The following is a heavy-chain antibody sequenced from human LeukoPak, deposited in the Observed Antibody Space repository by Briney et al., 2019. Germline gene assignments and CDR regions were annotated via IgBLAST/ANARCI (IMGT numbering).Heavy chain of an antibody. CDR2: ISAYNGNT. Sequence: ASVNVSCKASGYTFTSYGISWVRQAPGQGLEWMGWISAYNGNTNYAQKLQGRVTMTKHTSRSTAYMDVRSLRSDDTAVYYCARVRLSSSQYNWFDRWGQGTLVTVSS. CDR1: GYTFTSYG. V-gene: IGHV1-18*01. D-gene: IGHD6-6*01. J-gene: IGHJ5*02. CDR3: ARVRLSSSQYNWFDR.